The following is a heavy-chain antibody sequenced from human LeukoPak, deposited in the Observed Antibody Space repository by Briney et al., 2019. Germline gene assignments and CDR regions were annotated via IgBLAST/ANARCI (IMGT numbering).Heavy chain of an antibody. CDR3: ARDFSGDSHYYYGMDV. Sequence: SETLSLTCTVSGGSISNSIYYWGWIRQPPGKGLEWIGSIYYSGSTYYNPSLKSRVTISVDTSKNQFSLKLSSVTAADTAVYYCARDFSGDSHYYYGMDVWGQGTTVTVSS. CDR2: IYYSGST. V-gene: IGHV4-39*02. D-gene: IGHD4-17*01. CDR1: GGSISNSIYY. J-gene: IGHJ6*02.